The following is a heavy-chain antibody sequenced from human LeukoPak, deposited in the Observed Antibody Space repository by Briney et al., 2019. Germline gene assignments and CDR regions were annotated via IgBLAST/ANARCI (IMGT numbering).Heavy chain of an antibody. J-gene: IGHJ4*02. CDR3: ARVARGYCSGGSCYFGY. D-gene: IGHD2-15*01. V-gene: IGHV1-8*02. Sequence: ASVKVSCKASGYTFTGYYMHWVRQAPGQGLEWMGWMNPNSGNTGYAQKFQGRVTMTRNTSISTAYMELSSLRSEDTAVYYCARVARGYCSGGSCYFGYWGQGTLVTVSS. CDR2: MNPNSGNT. CDR1: GYTFTGYY.